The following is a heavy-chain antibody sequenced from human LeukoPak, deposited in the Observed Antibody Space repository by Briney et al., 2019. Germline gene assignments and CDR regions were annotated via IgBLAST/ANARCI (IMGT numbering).Heavy chain of an antibody. CDR2: IKRDGSAE. D-gene: IGHD2-15*01. Sequence: GGSLRLCCSASGFTFSSYWITWVRQAPGKGVEWVANIKRDGSAEYYVDSVKGRFTNSRDNAKDSLLLQMNSLRVEDTAVYYCAGGQGWLLDYWGQGTLVTVSS. J-gene: IGHJ4*02. CDR3: AGGQGWLLDY. V-gene: IGHV3-7*05. CDR1: GFTFSSYW.